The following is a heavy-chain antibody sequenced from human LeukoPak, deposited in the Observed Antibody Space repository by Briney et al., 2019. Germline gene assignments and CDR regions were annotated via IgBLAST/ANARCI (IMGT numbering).Heavy chain of an antibody. CDR1: GGSISNTNW. Sequence: SETLSLTCGVSGGSISNTNWWSWVRQPPGQGLEWIGEISLTGLTNYNPSLESRVSVSLDKSKNQLPLNLTSVTAADMAVYYCSRENGAFSPFGYWGQGTLVTVPS. CDR3: SRENGAFSPFGY. J-gene: IGHJ4*02. D-gene: IGHD2-8*01. V-gene: IGHV4-4*02. CDR2: ISLTGLT.